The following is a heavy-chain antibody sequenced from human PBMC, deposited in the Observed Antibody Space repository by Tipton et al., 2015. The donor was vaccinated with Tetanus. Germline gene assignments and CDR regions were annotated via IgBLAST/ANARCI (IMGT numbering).Heavy chain of an antibody. CDR2: IGSFSRTI. CDR1: GFTFRSYW. CDR3: ARVVRDYYCGMDV. J-gene: IGHJ6*02. V-gene: IGHV3-48*01. Sequence: SLRLSCVASGFTFRSYWMSWVRQAPGKGLEWISYIGSFSRTINYADSVRGRFTTFRDNAKSSLYLQMSRLRAEDTAVYYCARVVRDYYCGMDVWGQGTTVTVSS. D-gene: IGHD3-22*01.